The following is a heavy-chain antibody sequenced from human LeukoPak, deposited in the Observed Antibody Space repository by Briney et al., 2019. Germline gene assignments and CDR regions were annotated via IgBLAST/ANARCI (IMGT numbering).Heavy chain of an antibody. Sequence: HAEGSLRLSCAASGFTFTRYWMSWVRQAPGKGLEWVANVKQDSSEKYYVDSVRGRFTISRDNAKNSLYLQMNSLRAEDTALYYCAKGSDNYYDSSGYPDYWGQGTLVTVSS. V-gene: IGHV3-7*03. CDR2: VKQDSSEK. J-gene: IGHJ4*02. CDR3: AKGSDNYYDSSGYPDY. CDR1: GFTFTRYW. D-gene: IGHD3-22*01.